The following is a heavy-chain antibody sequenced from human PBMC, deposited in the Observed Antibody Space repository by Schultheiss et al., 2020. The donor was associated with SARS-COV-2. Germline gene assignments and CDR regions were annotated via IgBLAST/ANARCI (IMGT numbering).Heavy chain of an antibody. D-gene: IGHD3-16*01. CDR2: IYYSGST. V-gene: IGHV4-30-4*01. CDR3: ARNRGDIEGPPYFDY. Sequence: SETLSLTCAVSGGSISSGDYYWSWIRQPPGKGLEWIGYIYYSGSTYYNPSLKSRVTISVDTSKNQFSLKLSSVTAADTAVYYCARNRGDIEGPPYFDYWGLGTLVTVSS. J-gene: IGHJ4*02. CDR1: GGSISSGDYY.